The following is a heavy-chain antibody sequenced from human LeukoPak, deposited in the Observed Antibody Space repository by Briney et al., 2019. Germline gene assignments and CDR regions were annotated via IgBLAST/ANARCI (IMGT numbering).Heavy chain of an antibody. CDR2: ISSSSSYI. D-gene: IGHD6-13*01. Sequence: PGGSLRLSCAASGFTFRSYSMIWVRQAPGKGLECVSSISSSSSYIYYADSVKGRFTISRDNAKNSLYLQMNSLRAEDTAVYYCARDGYRAAAYYGMDVWGQGTTVTVSS. CDR3: ARDGYRAAAYYGMDV. J-gene: IGHJ6*02. V-gene: IGHV3-21*01. CDR1: GFTFRSYS.